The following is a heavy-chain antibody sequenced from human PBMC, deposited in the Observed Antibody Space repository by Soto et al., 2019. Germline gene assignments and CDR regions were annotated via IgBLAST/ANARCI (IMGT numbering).Heavy chain of an antibody. Sequence: PSETVSLTCAVSGVSISSTTCWSWVRQSPGKGLEWIGDIYQTGSASYNPSLRGRLTISLDKSKSHFSLTLRSMTAADTAIYYCAKSVSSFPNYNYYGLDVWGPGTTVTVSS. J-gene: IGHJ6*02. CDR2: IYQTGSA. CDR3: AKSVSSFPNYNYYGLDV. CDR1: GVSISSTTC. V-gene: IGHV4-4*02.